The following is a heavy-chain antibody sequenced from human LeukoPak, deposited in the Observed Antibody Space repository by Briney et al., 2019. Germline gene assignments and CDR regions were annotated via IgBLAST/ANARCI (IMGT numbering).Heavy chain of an antibody. CDR2: IYLSGST. CDR1: GGSISSSY. V-gene: IGHV4-4*07. D-gene: IGHD2-15*01. CDR3: ARDRSGGNCYSGVIDY. Sequence: PSETLSLTCTVSGGSISSSYWSWIRQPAGKGLEWIGRIYLSGSTNYNPSLKSRVTMSVDTSKNQFSLRLTSVTAADAAVYYCARDRSGGNCYSGVIDYWGQGTLVTVSS. J-gene: IGHJ4*02.